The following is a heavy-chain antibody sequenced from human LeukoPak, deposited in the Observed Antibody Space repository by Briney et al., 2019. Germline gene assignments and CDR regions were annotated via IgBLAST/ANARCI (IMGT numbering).Heavy chain of an antibody. CDR2: INPNSGGT. V-gene: IGHV1-2*02. CDR1: GYTFTGYY. CDR3: AGTYSSSFLPFAVAGTEYFQH. J-gene: IGHJ1*01. Sequence: ASVTVSCKPSGYTFTGYYMHWVRQAPGQGLEWMGWINPNSGGTNYAQKFQGRVTMTRDTSISTAYMELSRLRSDDTAVYYCAGTYSSSFLPFAVAGTEYFQHWGQGTLVTVSS. D-gene: IGHD6-19*01.